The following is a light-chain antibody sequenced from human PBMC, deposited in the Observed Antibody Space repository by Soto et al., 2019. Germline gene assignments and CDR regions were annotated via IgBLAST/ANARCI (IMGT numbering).Light chain of an antibody. Sequence: QSALTQPASVSGSPGQSITISCTGTSSDVGLYDYVSWYQHLPSKAPKLIIYEVTYRPSGVSTRFSGSKSGNTASLTISGLQTEDEADYYCGSYTSTIPPYVFGTGTKLTVL. CDR2: EVT. CDR1: SSDVGLYDY. V-gene: IGLV2-14*01. CDR3: GSYTSTIPPYV. J-gene: IGLJ1*01.